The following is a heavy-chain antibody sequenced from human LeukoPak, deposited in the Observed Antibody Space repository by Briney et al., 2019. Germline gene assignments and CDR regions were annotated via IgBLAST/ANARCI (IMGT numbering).Heavy chain of an antibody. CDR3: AREGGGSKLRAFDY. D-gene: IGHD3-16*01. J-gene: IGHJ4*02. Sequence: GGSLRLSCAASGFTFSSYGMHWVRQAPGKGLEWVAVISYDGSNKYYADSVKGRFTISRDNAKNSLYLQMNSLRAEDTAVYYCAREGGGSKLRAFDYWGQGTLVTVSS. CDR2: ISYDGSNK. V-gene: IGHV3-30*03. CDR1: GFTFSSYG.